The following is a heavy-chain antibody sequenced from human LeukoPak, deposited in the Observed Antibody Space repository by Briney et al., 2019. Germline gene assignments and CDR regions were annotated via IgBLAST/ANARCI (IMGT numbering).Heavy chain of an antibody. Sequence: GGSLRLSCAASGFTFSSYAMSWVRQAPGKGLEWVSGISGSGGGTYYADSVKGRFTMSRDNSKNTLYLQMNSLRAEDTAVYYCATHYDGSGYYLYWGQGTLVTVSS. CDR3: ATHYDGSGYYLY. CDR2: ISGSGGGT. D-gene: IGHD3-22*01. J-gene: IGHJ4*02. CDR1: GFTFSSYA. V-gene: IGHV3-23*01.